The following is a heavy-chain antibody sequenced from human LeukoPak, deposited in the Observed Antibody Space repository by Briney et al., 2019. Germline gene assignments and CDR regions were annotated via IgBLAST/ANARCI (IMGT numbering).Heavy chain of an antibody. CDR3: ARAKERYSSSSGGNY. Sequence: SVKVSCKASGGTFSSYAISWVRQAPGQGLEWMGGIIPIFGTANYAQKFQGRVTITTDESTSTAYMELSSLRSEDTAVYYCARAKERYSSSSGGNYWAQETLVTVSS. CDR1: GGTFSSYA. J-gene: IGHJ4*02. D-gene: IGHD6-6*01. CDR2: IIPIFGTA. V-gene: IGHV1-69*05.